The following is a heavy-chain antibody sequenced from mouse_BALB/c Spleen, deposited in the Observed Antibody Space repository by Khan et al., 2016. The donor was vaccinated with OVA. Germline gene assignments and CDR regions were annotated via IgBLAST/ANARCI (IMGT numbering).Heavy chain of an antibody. CDR3: PRDRIDY. V-gene: IGHV1-7*01. Sequence: QVQLQQSGAALAKPGASVKMSCKASGYTFSTYWMHWVKQRPGQGLEWIGYINPTSGYTDYNEKFKDKATLSADKSSSTAYMQLSRLTSEDSAVYYCPRDRIDYWGQGTTLTVSS. CDR2: INPTSGYT. CDR1: GYTFSTYW. J-gene: IGHJ2*01.